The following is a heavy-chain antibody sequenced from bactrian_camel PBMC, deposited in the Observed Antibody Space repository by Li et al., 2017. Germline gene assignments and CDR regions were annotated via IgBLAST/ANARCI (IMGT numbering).Heavy chain of an antibody. Sequence: QLVESGGGSVQAGGSLRLSCAFSGYTYSGHCMGWFRQAPGKEREGVAVINRSTGNTYFADSVKGRFTISQDNAKNTAYLQMNSLKPEDTAMYYCAAGTWCSDNWLSQKFNYWGQGTQVTVS. J-gene: IGHJ4*01. V-gene: IGHV3S25*01. D-gene: IGHD7*01. CDR2: INRSTGNT. CDR1: GYTYSGHC. CDR3: AAGTWCSDNWLSQKFNY.